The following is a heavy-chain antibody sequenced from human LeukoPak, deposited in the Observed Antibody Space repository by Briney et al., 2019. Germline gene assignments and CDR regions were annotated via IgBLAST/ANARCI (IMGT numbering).Heavy chain of an antibody. Sequence: ASVKVSCKASGYTFTGYYMHWVRQAPGQGLEWMGWINPNSGGTNYAQKFQGRVTMTRDTSISTAYMELSRLRSDDTAVYYCTRGTPIHITIFGAFDIWGQGATVTVSS. V-gene: IGHV1-2*02. CDR2: INPNSGGT. D-gene: IGHD3-3*01. CDR1: GYTFTGYY. J-gene: IGHJ3*02. CDR3: TRGTPIHITIFGAFDI.